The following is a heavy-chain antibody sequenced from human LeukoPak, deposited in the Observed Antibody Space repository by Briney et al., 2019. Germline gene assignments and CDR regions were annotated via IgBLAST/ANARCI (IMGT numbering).Heavy chain of an antibody. D-gene: IGHD3-10*01. V-gene: IGHV3-23*01. Sequence: PGGTLRLSCAASGFTFSSYGMSWVRQAPGKGLEWVSGISGSGGSTYYADSVKGRFTISRDNSKNTLYLQMNSLRAEDTAVYYCAKEAYYYGSGSYYNGFDYWGQGTLVTVSS. CDR1: GFTFSSYG. J-gene: IGHJ4*02. CDR2: ISGSGGST. CDR3: AKEAYYYGSGSYYNGFDY.